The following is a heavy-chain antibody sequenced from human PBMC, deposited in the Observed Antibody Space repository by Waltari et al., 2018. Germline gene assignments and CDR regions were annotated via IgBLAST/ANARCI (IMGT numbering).Heavy chain of an antibody. J-gene: IGHJ5*02. V-gene: IGHV1-8*02. D-gene: IGHD5-18*01. CDR3: ARRYSYGFTNWFDP. Sequence: QVQLVPSGAEVKKPGASVKVSCKASGYPFTSYDINWVRQATGQGLEWMGWMNPNSGNTGYAQKFQGRVTMTRNTSISTAYMELSSLRSEDTAVYYCARRYSYGFTNWFDPWGQGTLVTVSS. CDR1: GYPFTSYD. CDR2: MNPNSGNT.